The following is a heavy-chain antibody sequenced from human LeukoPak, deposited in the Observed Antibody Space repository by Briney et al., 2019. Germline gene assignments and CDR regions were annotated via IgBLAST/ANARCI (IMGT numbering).Heavy chain of an antibody. CDR3: ASTRRAAVAGRFDS. CDR1: GASMSSNY. V-gene: IGHV4-4*09. Sequence: ASETLSLTCNVSGASMSSNYWSWIRQPPGKGLEWIGYIYHSGNTNYSPSLESRVTMSVDESENQFSLRVHFVSAADTAVYYCASTRRAAVAGRFDSWGQGTLVTVSS. J-gene: IGHJ4*02. CDR2: IYHSGNT. D-gene: IGHD6-19*01.